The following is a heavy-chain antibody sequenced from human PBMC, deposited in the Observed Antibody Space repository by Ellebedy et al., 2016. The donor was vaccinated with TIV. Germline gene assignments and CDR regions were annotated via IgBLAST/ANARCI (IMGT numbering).Heavy chain of an antibody. CDR3: ARCGNSRTRPSDY. D-gene: IGHD4-23*01. CDR1: GYTFTSYD. Sequence: AASVKVSCKASGYTFTSYDINWVRQATGQGLEWMGWMNPNSGNTGYAQKFQGRVTMTRNTSISTAYMELSSMRSEDTAVYYCARCGNSRTRPSDYWGQGTLVTVSS. CDR2: MNPNSGNT. V-gene: IGHV1-8*01. J-gene: IGHJ4*02.